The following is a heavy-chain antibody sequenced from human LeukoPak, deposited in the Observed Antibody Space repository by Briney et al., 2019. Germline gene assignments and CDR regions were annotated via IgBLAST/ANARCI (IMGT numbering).Heavy chain of an antibody. V-gene: IGHV4-59*11. Sequence: SATLSLTCTVSGGSISSHYRSWVRQPPGKGLEWIGYIFYIGSTKLNPSLMRRVAISIATSKTRSSQKQSSMTAADTDVYYCARGGGVTYYDSTGYLWYFDYWGQGTLVTVSS. CDR2: IFYIGST. D-gene: IGHD3-22*01. J-gene: IGHJ4*02. CDR3: ARGGGVTYYDSTGYLWYFDY. CDR1: GGSISSHY.